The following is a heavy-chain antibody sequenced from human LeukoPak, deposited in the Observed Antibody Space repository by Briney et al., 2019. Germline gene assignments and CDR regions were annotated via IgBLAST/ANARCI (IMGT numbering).Heavy chain of an antibody. J-gene: IGHJ4*02. CDR3: TRQQLVFDN. V-gene: IGHV3-15*01. CDR2: IKSKTDGGTT. Sequence: GGSLRLSCVASGFTFSNAWMNRVRQAPGKGLECVGRIKSKTDGGTTDYAAPVKGRFTMSRDDSKNMVYLQMNSLKTEDTAVYYCTRQQLVFDNWGQGTLVTVSS. CDR1: GFTFSNAW. D-gene: IGHD6-13*01.